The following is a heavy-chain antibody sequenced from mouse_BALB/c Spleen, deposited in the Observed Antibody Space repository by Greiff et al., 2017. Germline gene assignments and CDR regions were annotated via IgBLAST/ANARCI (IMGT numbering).Heavy chain of an antibody. Sequence: EVQVVESGGGLVKPGGSLKLSCAASGFTFSSYTMSWVRQTPEKRLEWVATISSGGSYTYYPDSVKGRFTISRDNAKNTLYLQMSSLKSEDTAMYYCARGDYGNYLYAMDYWGQGTSVTVSS. D-gene: IGHD2-1*01. V-gene: IGHV5-6-4*01. CDR3: ARGDYGNYLYAMDY. J-gene: IGHJ4*01. CDR1: GFTFSSYT. CDR2: ISSGGSYT.